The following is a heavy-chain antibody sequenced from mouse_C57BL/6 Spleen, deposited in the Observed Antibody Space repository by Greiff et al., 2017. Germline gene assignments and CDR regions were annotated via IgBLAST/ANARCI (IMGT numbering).Heavy chain of an antibody. V-gene: IGHV7-3*01. D-gene: IGHD1-1*01. CDR1: GFTFTDYY. CDR2: IRNKANGYTT. CDR3: ARYDYGSSAGYFDY. J-gene: IGHJ2*01. Sequence: EVKLVESGGGLVQPGGSLSLSCAASGFTFTDYYMSWVRQPPGKALEWLGFIRNKANGYTTEYSASVKGRFTISRDNSKSILYLQMNALRAEDSATYYCARYDYGSSAGYFDYWGQGTTLTVSS.